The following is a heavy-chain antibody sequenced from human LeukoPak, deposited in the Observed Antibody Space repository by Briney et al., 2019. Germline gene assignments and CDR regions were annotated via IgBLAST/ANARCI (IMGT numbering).Heavy chain of an antibody. J-gene: IGHJ4*02. CDR3: AKPAGYSYGDYFDY. CDR1: GFTFYDYA. D-gene: IGHD5-18*01. CDR2: ISWNSGSI. Sequence: GGSLRPSCAASGFTFYDYAMHWVRQAPGKGLEWVSGISWNSGSIGYADSVKGRFTISRDNAKNSLYLQMNSLRAEDTALYYCAKPAGYSYGDYFDYWGQGTLVTVSS. V-gene: IGHV3-9*01.